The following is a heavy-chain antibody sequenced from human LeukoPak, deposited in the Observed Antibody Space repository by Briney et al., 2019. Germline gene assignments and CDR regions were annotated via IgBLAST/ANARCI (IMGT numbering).Heavy chain of an antibody. V-gene: IGHV1-2*04. CDR3: ARDGDYGDYGMDV. CDR1: GYTFTGYY. CDR2: INPNSGGT. D-gene: IGHD4-17*01. J-gene: IGHJ6*02. Sequence: GASVKVSCKASGYTFTGYYMHWVRQAPGQGLEWMGWINPNSGGTNYGQKFQGWVTMTRDTSISTAYMELSRLRSDDTAVYYCARDGDYGDYGMDVWGQGTTVTVSS.